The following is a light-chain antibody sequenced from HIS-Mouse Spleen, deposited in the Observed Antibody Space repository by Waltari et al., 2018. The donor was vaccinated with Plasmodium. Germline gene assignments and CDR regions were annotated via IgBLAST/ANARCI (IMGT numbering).Light chain of an antibody. Sequence: SYELTHPPSVSVSPGQTASITCSGDALPKKYAYWYQQKSGQAPVLVIYEDSKRPSGIPERFSGSSSGTMATLTISGAQVEDEADYYCYSTDSSGNHRVFGGGTKLTVL. CDR2: EDS. J-gene: IGLJ3*02. CDR1: ALPKKY. V-gene: IGLV3-10*01. CDR3: YSTDSSGNHRV.